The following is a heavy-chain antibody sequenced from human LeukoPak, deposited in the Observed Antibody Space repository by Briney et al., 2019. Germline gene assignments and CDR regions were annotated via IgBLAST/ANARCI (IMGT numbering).Heavy chain of an antibody. CDR3: ARVASSPLSYGMDV. D-gene: IGHD6-13*01. J-gene: IGHJ6*02. CDR2: ISASDSRT. Sequence: GGSLRLSCAASGFTFSIYAMSWVRQAPGKGLEWVSAISASDSRTYYADSVQGRFTISRDNSKNTLYLQMNSLRAEDTAVYYCARVASSPLSYGMDVWGQGTTVTVSS. CDR1: GFTFSIYA. V-gene: IGHV3-23*01.